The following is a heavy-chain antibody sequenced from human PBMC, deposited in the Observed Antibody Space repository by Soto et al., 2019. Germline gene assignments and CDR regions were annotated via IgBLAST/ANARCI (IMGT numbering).Heavy chain of an antibody. CDR3: AKGGREWLVTSDFNG. Sequence: GGSLGLSCAASGFTFSDYAMHWVRQPPGKGLEWVAAVSHDGRNTHYADSVKGRFTISRDSSKNTVSLEMTSLRVEDSAAYYCAKGGREWLVTSDFNGWGQGA. CDR2: VSHDGRNT. D-gene: IGHD6-19*01. J-gene: IGHJ4*02. V-gene: IGHV3-30*18. CDR1: GFTFSDYA.